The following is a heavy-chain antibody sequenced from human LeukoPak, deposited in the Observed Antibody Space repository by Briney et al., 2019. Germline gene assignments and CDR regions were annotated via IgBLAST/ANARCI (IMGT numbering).Heavy chain of an antibody. J-gene: IGHJ4*02. D-gene: IGHD3-22*01. CDR2: INYIGGT. CDR1: GASISAYY. CDR3: ARQGRDYYDSSGYYTN. Sequence: PSETLSLTCTVSGASISAYYWSWIRQPPGKGLEWIGNINYIGGTNYNPPLKSRVTISVDTSKNQFSLRLNSVTAADTAVYYCARQGRDYYDSSGYYTNWGQGNLVTVSS. V-gene: IGHV4-59*08.